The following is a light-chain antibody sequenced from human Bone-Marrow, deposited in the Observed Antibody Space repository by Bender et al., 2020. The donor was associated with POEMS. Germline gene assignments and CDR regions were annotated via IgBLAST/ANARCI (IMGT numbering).Light chain of an antibody. CDR1: SSNLGSGYD. V-gene: IGLV1-40*01. J-gene: IGLJ1*01. CDR2: GYN. Sequence: QSVLTQPPSVSEAPGQRVIISCTGSSSNLGSGYDINWYQHLPGTAPKLLIYGYNNRPSGVPDRFSGSKSGNTASLAITGLQAEDEADYHCCSYAGSSIYVFGTGTKVTVL. CDR3: CSYAGSSIYV.